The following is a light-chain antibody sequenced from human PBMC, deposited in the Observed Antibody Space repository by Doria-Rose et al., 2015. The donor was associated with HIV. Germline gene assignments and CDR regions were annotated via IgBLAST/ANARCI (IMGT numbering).Light chain of an antibody. V-gene: IGKV1-5*03. J-gene: IGKJ2*01. CDR3: QQYNSYLS. Sequence: TQSPSTLSASVGDRVTITCRAGQSISSWLAWYQQKPGKAPNLLIYKASSLESGVPSRFSGSGSGTEFTLTISSLQPDDFATYYCQQYNSYLSFGQGTKLEIK. CDR1: QSISSW. CDR2: KAS.